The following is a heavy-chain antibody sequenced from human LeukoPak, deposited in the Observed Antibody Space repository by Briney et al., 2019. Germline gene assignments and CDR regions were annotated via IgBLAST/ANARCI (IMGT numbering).Heavy chain of an antibody. V-gene: IGHV3-7*01. CDR2: IKQDGSEK. Sequence: HAGGSLRLSCAASGFTFSSYWMSWVRQTPGKGLEWVANIKQDGSEKYYVDSVEGRFTISRDNAKTSLYLQMNSLRAEDTAVYYCAREATTIWSAHMDVWGKGTTVTVSS. D-gene: IGHD3-3*01. CDR1: GFTFSSYW. CDR3: AREATTIWSAHMDV. J-gene: IGHJ6*03.